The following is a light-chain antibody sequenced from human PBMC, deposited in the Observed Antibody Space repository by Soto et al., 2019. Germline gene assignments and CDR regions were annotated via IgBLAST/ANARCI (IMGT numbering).Light chain of an antibody. CDR1: QSVSNN. J-gene: IGKJ2*01. Sequence: EIVMTQSPATLSVSPGERATLSCRASQSVSNNLAWYQHKPGQGPRLLIYAASTRATGIPARFSGSGSGTEFTLTISSLQSEDFAVYFCQQYNNWPPMYTFGQGTKLEIK. CDR2: AAS. V-gene: IGKV3-15*01. CDR3: QQYNNWPPMYT.